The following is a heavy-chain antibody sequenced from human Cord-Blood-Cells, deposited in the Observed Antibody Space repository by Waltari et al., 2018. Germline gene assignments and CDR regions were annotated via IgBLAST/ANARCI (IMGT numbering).Heavy chain of an antibody. D-gene: IGHD6-13*01. V-gene: IGHV1-8*03. CDR3: ASGGIAAGPGFRVFDY. J-gene: IGHJ4*02. Sequence: VQLVQSGAEVKKPGASVKVSCKASGYTFTSYDINWVRQATGQGLEWMGWLNPSSGNTGYAQKFQGRVTITRNTSISTAYMELSSLRSEDTAVYYCASGGIAAGPGFRVFDYWGQGTLVTVSS. CDR2: LNPSSGNT. CDR1: GYTFTSYD.